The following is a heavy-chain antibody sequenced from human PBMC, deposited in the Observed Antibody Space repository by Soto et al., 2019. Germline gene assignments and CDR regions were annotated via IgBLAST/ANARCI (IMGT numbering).Heavy chain of an antibody. CDR3: AHKEPRMNHFDY. J-gene: IGHJ4*02. V-gene: IGHV2-5*02. D-gene: IGHD2-8*01. Sequence: SGPTLVNPTQTLTLTCTFSGFSLSTSGVGVGWIRQPPGKALEWLAVIYWDDDKRYSPSLKNRLTITKDTSKNHVVLTMTNIDAVDTATYYCAHKEPRMNHFDYWGQGTPVTVSS. CDR1: GFSLSTSGVG. CDR2: IYWDDDK.